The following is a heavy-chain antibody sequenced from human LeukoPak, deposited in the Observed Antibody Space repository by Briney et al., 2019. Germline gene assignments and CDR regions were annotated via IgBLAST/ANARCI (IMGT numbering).Heavy chain of an antibody. CDR3: AGDRGIAEADSFDP. Sequence: ASVKVSCKASGYTYTTDGISWVRQAPGQGLEWMGWIDTYSGKTNYAQKFQGRVTMTSDTSTSTAYMELRSLRSDDTAVYYCAGDRGIAEADSFDPWSQGTLVTVSS. D-gene: IGHD6-13*01. J-gene: IGHJ5*02. CDR1: GYTYTTDG. V-gene: IGHV1-18*01. CDR2: IDTYSGKT.